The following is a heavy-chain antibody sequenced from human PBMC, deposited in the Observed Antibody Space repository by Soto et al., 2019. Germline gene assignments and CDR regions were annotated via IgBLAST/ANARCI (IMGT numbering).Heavy chain of an antibody. J-gene: IGHJ5*02. D-gene: IGHD3-3*01. Sequence: SETLSLTCTGSGGAISGYYWTWIRQFAGKGLEWIGRIYSSGGTKYNPSLQSRVTMSLDTSKNQFSLRLSSVTAADTAVYYCARGQRFSDSFDPWGQGTLVTVSS. CDR2: IYSSGGT. CDR3: ARGQRFSDSFDP. CDR1: GGAISGYY. V-gene: IGHV4-4*07.